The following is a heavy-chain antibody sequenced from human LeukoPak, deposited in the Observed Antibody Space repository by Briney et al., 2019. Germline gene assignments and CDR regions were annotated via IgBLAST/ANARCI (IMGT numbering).Heavy chain of an antibody. D-gene: IGHD3-22*01. J-gene: IGHJ4*02. Sequence: GASVKVSCKASGYTFTGYYLHWVRQAPGQGLEWMGRINPNSGGTNYAQKFQGRVTMTRDTSISTAYMELSRLRSDDTAMYYCARDGSPFYDSSGYYYEVYWGQGTLVTVPS. CDR1: GYTFTGYY. CDR3: ARDGSPFYDSSGYYYEVY. CDR2: INPNSGGT. V-gene: IGHV1-2*06.